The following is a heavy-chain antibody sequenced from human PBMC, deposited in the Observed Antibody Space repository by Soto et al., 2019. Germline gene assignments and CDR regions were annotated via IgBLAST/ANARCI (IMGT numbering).Heavy chain of an antibody. J-gene: IGHJ4*02. CDR1: GGSISSTNW. CDR2: IHHSGSA. CDR3: ARGYGRNFDY. Sequence: PSETLSLTCAVSGGSISSTNWWSWVRQTPGRGLEWIAEIHHSGSANYNPSLKSRVTISVDKSKNHFSLKLSSVTAADTAVYYCARGYGRNFDYWGQGTLVTVSS. D-gene: IGHD5-18*01. V-gene: IGHV4-4*02.